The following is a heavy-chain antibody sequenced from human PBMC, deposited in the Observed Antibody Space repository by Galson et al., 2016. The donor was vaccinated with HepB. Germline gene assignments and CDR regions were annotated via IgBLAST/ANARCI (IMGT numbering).Heavy chain of an antibody. D-gene: IGHD4-17*01. CDR3: ARVGPDDYGDYLYYYYGMDV. CDR1: GFTFSHYW. CDR2: INSDGSST. Sequence: SLRLSCAASGFTFSHYWMHWVRQAPGKGLVWVSRINSDGSSTSYADSVKGRFTISRDNAKNTLYLQMNSLRAEDTAVYYCARVGPDDYGDYLYYYYGMDVWGQGTTVTVSS. V-gene: IGHV3-74*01. J-gene: IGHJ6*02.